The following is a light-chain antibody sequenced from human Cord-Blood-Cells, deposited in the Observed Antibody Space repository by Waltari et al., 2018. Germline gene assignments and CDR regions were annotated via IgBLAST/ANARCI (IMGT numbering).Light chain of an antibody. CDR3: QQYNSYPCT. CDR2: KAS. CDR1: QSISSW. Sequence: DIQMTQSPSTLSASVGDRVTITCRASQSISSWLACYQQKPGKAPKPLIHKASSLESAVPSRFSGSGSETEFTYTISSLQPNDFATYYCQQYNSYPCTFGQGTKVEIK. V-gene: IGKV1-5*03. J-gene: IGKJ1*01.